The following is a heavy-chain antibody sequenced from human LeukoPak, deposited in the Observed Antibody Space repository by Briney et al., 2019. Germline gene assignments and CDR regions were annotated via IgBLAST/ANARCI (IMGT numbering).Heavy chain of an antibody. Sequence: SETLSLTCTVSGDSISSSSYYGRWIRQPPGKGLEWIGSIYYSGSTYYNPSHKSRVIISVDTSKNRFSLKLSSVTAADAAVYYCARRYGDLYFDYWGQGTLVTVAS. CDR2: IYYSGST. V-gene: IGHV4-39*01. CDR3: ARRYGDLYFDY. CDR1: GDSISSSSYY. J-gene: IGHJ4*02. D-gene: IGHD4-17*01.